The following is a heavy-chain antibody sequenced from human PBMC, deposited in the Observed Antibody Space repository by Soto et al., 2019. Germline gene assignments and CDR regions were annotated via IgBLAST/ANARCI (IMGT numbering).Heavy chain of an antibody. CDR3: ARSQFDYVWGTSGYFDS. CDR2: IYPGDSDA. Sequence: GGSLKLYWQCSGYSFSTHWVGWVRQMPGQGLEWMGIIYPGDSDARYSPSFKGQVTISVDESTTTAFLQWSSLKASDTAMYCCARSQFDYVWGTSGYFDSWGQGTLVTVSS. D-gene: IGHD3-16*01. J-gene: IGHJ4*02. CDR1: GYSFSTHW. V-gene: IGHV5-51*01.